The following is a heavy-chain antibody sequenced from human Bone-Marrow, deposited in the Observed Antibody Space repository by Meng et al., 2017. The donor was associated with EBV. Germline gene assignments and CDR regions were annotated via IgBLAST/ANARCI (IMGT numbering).Heavy chain of an antibody. CDR1: GDTRGSYA. J-gene: IGHJ4*02. CDR3: ARDPRSPPGGTF. CDR2: IIPMYPSV. D-gene: IGHD1-26*01. Sequence: AYRVQSGDDVKKAGSSLKVSGKASGDTRGSYASSWVRQAPGRVLGWMGGIIPMYPSVSYSQKFQGRVTLSADVSTSTLYMELSSVTSEDTAVYYCARDPRSPPGGTFWGQGTLVTVSS. V-gene: IGHV1-69*01.